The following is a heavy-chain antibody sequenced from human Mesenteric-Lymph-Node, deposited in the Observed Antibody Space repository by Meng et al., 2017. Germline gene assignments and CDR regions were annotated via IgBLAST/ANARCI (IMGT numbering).Heavy chain of an antibody. V-gene: IGHV1-18*01. Sequence: ASVKVSYKASGYTFTSYGISWVRQAPGQGLEWMGWISAYNGNTNYAQKLQGRVTMTTDTSTSTAYMELRSLRSDDTAVYYCARDYYDSSGYLYFQHWGQGTLVTVSS. CDR1: GYTFTSYG. CDR3: ARDYYDSSGYLYFQH. J-gene: IGHJ1*01. CDR2: ISAYNGNT. D-gene: IGHD3-22*01.